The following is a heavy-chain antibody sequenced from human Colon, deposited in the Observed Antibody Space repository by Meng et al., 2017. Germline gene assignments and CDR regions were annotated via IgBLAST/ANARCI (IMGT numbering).Heavy chain of an antibody. CDR2: TYYRAKWNH. D-gene: IGHD3-16*02. CDR1: GDSVSSKTAV. V-gene: IGHV6-1*01. Sequence: QPQLPQSGPGLGKPSQTLPLPCDISGDSVSSKTAVWNWIRQSPSRGLEWLGRTYYRAKWNHDYAESLRGRITINPDTSNNQISLQLNSVTPEDTAVYYCTRGLEFYRFEYWGQGTLVTVSS. J-gene: IGHJ4*02. CDR3: TRGLEFYRFEY.